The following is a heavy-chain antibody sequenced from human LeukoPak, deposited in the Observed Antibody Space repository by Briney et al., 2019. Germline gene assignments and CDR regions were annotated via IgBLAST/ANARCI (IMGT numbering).Heavy chain of an antibody. Sequence: GGSLRLSCAASGFTFSSYAMSWVRQAPGKGLEWVSGISWNSGSIGYADSVKGRFTISRDNAKNSLYLQMNSLRAEDTALYYCAKDGYYYGSGSYFDYWGQGTLVTVSS. J-gene: IGHJ4*02. D-gene: IGHD3-10*01. CDR1: GFTFSSYA. CDR3: AKDGYYYGSGSYFDY. V-gene: IGHV3-9*01. CDR2: ISWNSGSI.